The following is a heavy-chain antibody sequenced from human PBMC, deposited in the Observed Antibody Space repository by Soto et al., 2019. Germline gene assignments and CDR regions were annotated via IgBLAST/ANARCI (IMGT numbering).Heavy chain of an antibody. D-gene: IGHD4-17*01. CDR1: GGSISNYY. V-gene: IGHV4-59*01. CDR3: ARLPWADYGGIFDP. Sequence: SETLSLTCTVSGGSISNYYWSWIRHPPGKKLEWIGYIYYSGSTIYNPSLKSRVTISVDTSKNQFSLKLYSVTTADTAMYYCARLPWADYGGIFDPWGQGTLVTVSS. CDR2: IYYSGST. J-gene: IGHJ5*02.